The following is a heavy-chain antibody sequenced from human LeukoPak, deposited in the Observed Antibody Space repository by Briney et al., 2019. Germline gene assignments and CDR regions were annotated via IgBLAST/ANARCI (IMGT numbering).Heavy chain of an antibody. D-gene: IGHD5-12*01. V-gene: IGHV1-2*02. J-gene: IGHJ4*02. CDR3: ARGGDIVATIDFDY. CDR1: GGTFSSYA. CDR2: INPNSGGT. Sequence: ASVKVSCKSSGGTFSSYAISWVRQAPGQGLEWMGWINPNSGGTNYAQKFQGRVTMTRDTSISTAYMELSRLRSDDTAVYYCARGGDIVATIDFDYWGQGTLVTISS.